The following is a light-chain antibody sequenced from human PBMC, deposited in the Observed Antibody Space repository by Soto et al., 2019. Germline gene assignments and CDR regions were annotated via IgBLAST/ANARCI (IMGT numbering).Light chain of an antibody. J-gene: IGKJ2*01. CDR2: DAS. CDR1: QDISNY. Sequence: DIQMTQSPSSLSASVGDRVTITCQASQDISNYLNWYQQKPGKAPKLLIYDASNLETGVPSRFSGSGSGTDFTFTISSLQPEDIATYYCQQYDNLPHTCGQGNKLAIK. V-gene: IGKV1-33*01. CDR3: QQYDNLPHT.